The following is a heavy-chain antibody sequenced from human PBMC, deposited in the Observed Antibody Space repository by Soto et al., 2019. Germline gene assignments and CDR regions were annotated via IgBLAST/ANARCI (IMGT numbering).Heavy chain of an antibody. Sequence: GGSLRLSCAASGFTFSEYAMTWVRQAPGKGLEWVSVIGGAGSNIYYADSVEGRFTVSRDDSKNTLYLRMDSLRVEDTAVYYCAKDFVRRNGVYDPFDIWGPGTMLTVS. CDR1: GFTFSEYA. CDR3: AKDFVRRNGVYDPFDI. J-gene: IGHJ3*02. CDR2: IGGAGSNI. D-gene: IGHD2-8*01. V-gene: IGHV3-23*01.